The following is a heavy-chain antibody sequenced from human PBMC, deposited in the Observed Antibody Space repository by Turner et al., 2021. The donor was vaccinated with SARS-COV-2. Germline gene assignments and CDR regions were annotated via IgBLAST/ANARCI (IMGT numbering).Heavy chain of an antibody. CDR1: GFTFSTYA. CDR3: AREDYYDSSGSLDY. CDR2: ISYDGSDK. J-gene: IGHJ4*02. V-gene: IGHV3-30-3*01. Sequence: QVQLVGSGGGVVQPGRSLRRSCAASGFTFSTYAMQWVRQAPGKGLEWVAVISYDGSDKYDADSVKGRFTISRDNSKNTLYLQMNSLRAEDTAVYYCAREDYYDSSGSLDYWGQGTLVTVSS. D-gene: IGHD3-22*01.